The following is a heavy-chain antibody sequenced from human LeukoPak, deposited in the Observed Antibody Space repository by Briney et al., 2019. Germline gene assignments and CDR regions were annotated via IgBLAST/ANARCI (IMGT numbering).Heavy chain of an antibody. V-gene: IGHV3-74*01. Sequence: GGSLRLSCAASGFTFSTYWMHWVRQAPGKGLVWVALIKGDGSSTIYADSVKGRFTISRDNSKTTLYLQTSSLRAEDTAVYYCARASTTVPNLLDHWGRGTLVTVSS. CDR3: ARASTTVPNLLDH. CDR1: GFTFSTYW. D-gene: IGHD4-17*01. J-gene: IGHJ4*02. CDR2: IKGDGSST.